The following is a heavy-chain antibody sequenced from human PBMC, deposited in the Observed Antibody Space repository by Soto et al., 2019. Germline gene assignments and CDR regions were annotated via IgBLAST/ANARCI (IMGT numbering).Heavy chain of an antibody. CDR2: IYYSGST. V-gene: IGHV4-39*01. J-gene: IGHJ4*02. CDR3: ARHGRAGYGNFDY. D-gene: IGHD1-1*01. CDR1: GGSINSVSYY. Sequence: PSETLSLTCTVSGGSINSVSYYWGWIRHPPGKGLEWIGSIYYSGSTYYNPSLKSRVTISVDTSKNQFSLQLSSVTAADTAVYYCARHGRAGYGNFDYWGQGTLVTVSS.